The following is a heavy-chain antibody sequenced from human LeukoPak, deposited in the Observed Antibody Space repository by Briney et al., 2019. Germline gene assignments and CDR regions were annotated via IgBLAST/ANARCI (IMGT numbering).Heavy chain of an antibody. CDR3: ARVGYYESSGYYEY. CDR1: GYTFTSYY. D-gene: IGHD3-22*01. J-gene: IGHJ4*02. CDR2: INSNSGGT. Sequence: ASVKVSCKVSGYTFTSYYMHWVRQAPGQGLEWMGRINSNSGGTNYAQKFQGRVTMTRDTSISTVYMELSRLRSDDTAVYYCARVGYYESSGYYEYWGQGTLVTVSS. V-gene: IGHV1-2*06.